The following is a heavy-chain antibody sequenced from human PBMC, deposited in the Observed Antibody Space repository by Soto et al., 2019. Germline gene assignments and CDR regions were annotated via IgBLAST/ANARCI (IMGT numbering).Heavy chain of an antibody. Sequence: SETLSLTCTVSGGSISSSGYYWGWIRQPPGKGLEWIGTIYYSGSTYYNPSLKSRVTISVDTSKNQFSLDLSSVTAADTAVYYCATMGTPVTGLYYFDYWGQGTLVTVSS. CDR3: ATMGTPVTGLYYFDY. V-gene: IGHV4-39*01. CDR1: GGSISSSGYY. CDR2: IYYSGST. J-gene: IGHJ4*02. D-gene: IGHD4-17*01.